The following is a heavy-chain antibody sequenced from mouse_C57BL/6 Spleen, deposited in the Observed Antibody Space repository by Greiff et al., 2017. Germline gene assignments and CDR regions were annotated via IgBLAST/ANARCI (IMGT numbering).Heavy chain of an antibody. V-gene: IGHV1-61*01. CDR2: IYPSDSET. Sequence: VQLQQPGAELVRPGSSVKLSCKASGYTFTSYWMDWVKQRPGQGLEWIGNIYPSDSETHYNQKFKDKATLTVDKSSSTAYMQLSSLTSEDSAVYYCARSLSWAEDYWGQGTTRTVSS. CDR1: GYTFTSYW. CDR3: ARSLSWAEDY. J-gene: IGHJ2*01. D-gene: IGHD3-1*01.